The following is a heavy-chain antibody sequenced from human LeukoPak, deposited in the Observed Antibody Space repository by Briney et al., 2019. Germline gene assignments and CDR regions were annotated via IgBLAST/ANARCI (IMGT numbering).Heavy chain of an antibody. J-gene: IGHJ4*02. CDR2: INPDGSAK. Sequence: GGSLRLSCAASGFTFSSYWMTWVRQTPGKGLEWVANINPDGSAKNYADSVEGRFTISRENAKNSLYLQMNSLRVEDTALYYCARHEDWGFPFWGQGNLVTVSS. CDR1: GFTFSSYW. CDR3: ARHEDWGFPF. D-gene: IGHD3/OR15-3a*01. V-gene: IGHV3-7*01.